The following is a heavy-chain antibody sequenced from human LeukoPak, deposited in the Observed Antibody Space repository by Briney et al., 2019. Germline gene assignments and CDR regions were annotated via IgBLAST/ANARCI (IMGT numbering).Heavy chain of an antibody. J-gene: IGHJ4*02. Sequence: GGSLRLSCAASGLTFSSYAMSWVRQAPGKGLEWVSAISGSGAGTYYADSVKGRFTISRDNSKNTLYLQMNSLRAEDTAVYYCAKSSGYSYGCFAYWGQGTLVTVSS. CDR1: GLTFSSYA. D-gene: IGHD5-18*01. CDR2: ISGSGAGT. CDR3: AKSSGYSYGCFAY. V-gene: IGHV3-23*01.